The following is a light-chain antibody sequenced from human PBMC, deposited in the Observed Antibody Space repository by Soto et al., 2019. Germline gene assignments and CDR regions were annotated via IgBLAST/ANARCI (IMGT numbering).Light chain of an antibody. Sequence: DIVMTQSPDFLAVSLGERATITCKSSQNVLYRSSNKSYLAWYQQRPGQPPRLLLYWASTRQSGVPDRFIGSGSEEDFPLPISSLQAGDEAIYHCQQYYNTPYTFGQGTNLEIK. CDR3: QQYYNTPYT. V-gene: IGKV4-1*01. CDR2: WAS. CDR1: QNVLYRSSNKSY. J-gene: IGKJ2*01.